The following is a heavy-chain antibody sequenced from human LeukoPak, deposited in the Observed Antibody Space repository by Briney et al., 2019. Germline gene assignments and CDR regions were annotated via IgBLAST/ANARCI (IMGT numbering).Heavy chain of an antibody. J-gene: IGHJ6*03. CDR2: LYHSDSA. CDR3: ARQHDSYYYYYIDV. CDR1: GYSLSNGYY. V-gene: IGHV4-38-2*01. Sequence: SETLSLTCAVSGYSLSNGYYWVWIRQPPGRGLELSGSLYHSDSAYYNTSLRSRVSMSVDTSKNQFSLTLSFVTAADTAVYYCARQHDSYYYYYIDVWGSGTTVTVSS.